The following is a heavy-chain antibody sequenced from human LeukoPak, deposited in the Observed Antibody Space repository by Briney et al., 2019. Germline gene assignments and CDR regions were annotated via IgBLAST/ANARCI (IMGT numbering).Heavy chain of an antibody. CDR1: GFTFSGHW. CDR3: AKDRGAYSNYPYYFDY. D-gene: IGHD4-11*01. CDR2: INQGGSDK. V-gene: IGHV3-7*01. J-gene: IGHJ4*02. Sequence: PGGSLRLSCAASGFTFSGHWMSWVRQAPGKGLEWVANINQGGSDKYYVDSVKGRFTISRDNANNLLYLQMNSLRGEDTAVYYCAKDRGAYSNYPYYFDYWGQGTLVTVSS.